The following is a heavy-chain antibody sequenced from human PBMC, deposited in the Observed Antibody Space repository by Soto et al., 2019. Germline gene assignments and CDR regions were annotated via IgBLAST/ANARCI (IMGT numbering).Heavy chain of an antibody. Sequence: QVQLQESGPGLLKPSETLSLTCTVSGGSVTTYSWGWIRQPPGKELEWVGYISYSRSTNYNPSLKSPVTISRVTSKNQFSLNLVSVTAADTAVYYCARASYYSYMDVWGKGTTVTVSS. CDR3: ARASYYSYMDV. CDR2: ISYSRST. V-gene: IGHV4-59*02. CDR1: GGSVTTYS. J-gene: IGHJ6*03.